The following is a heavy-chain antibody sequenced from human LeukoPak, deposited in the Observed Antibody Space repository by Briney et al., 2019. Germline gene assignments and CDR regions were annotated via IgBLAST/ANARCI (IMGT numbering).Heavy chain of an antibody. CDR2: IYYSGST. J-gene: IGHJ4*02. V-gene: IGHV4-59*01. Sequence: PSETLSLTCTVSGGSISSYYWSWIRQPPGKGLEWIGHIYYSGSTHYNPSLKSRVTISVDTSKSQFSLKLSSVTAADTAVYYCAKTMYSSSGPPFDYWGQGTLVTVSS. D-gene: IGHD6-6*01. CDR1: GGSISSYY. CDR3: AKTMYSSSGPPFDY.